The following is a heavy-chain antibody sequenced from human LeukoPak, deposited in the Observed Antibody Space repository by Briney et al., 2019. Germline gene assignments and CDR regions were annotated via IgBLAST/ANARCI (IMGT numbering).Heavy chain of an antibody. CDR3: ARRGEGGDYVFDY. D-gene: IGHD4-17*01. CDR2: IYYSGST. J-gene: IGHJ4*02. V-gene: IGHV4-59*08. CDR1: GGSISSYY. Sequence: PSETLSLTCTVSGGSISSYYWSWIRQPPGKGLEWIGYIYYSGSTNYNPSLKSRVTISVDTSKNQFSLKLSSVTAADTAVYYCARRGEGGDYVFDYWGQGTLVTVSS.